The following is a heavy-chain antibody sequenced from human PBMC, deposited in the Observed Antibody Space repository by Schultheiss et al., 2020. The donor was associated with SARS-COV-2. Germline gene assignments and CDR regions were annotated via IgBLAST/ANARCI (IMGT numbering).Heavy chain of an antibody. D-gene: IGHD6-19*01. CDR3: AKDFSWAVAGHDAFDI. J-gene: IGHJ3*02. Sequence: ASVKVSCKASGYTFTTHALHWVRQAPGQGLEWMGWINPNSGGTNYAQKFQGRVTMTRDTSISTAYMELSRLRSDDTAVYYCAKDFSWAVAGHDAFDIWGQGTMVTVSS. CDR1: GYTFTTHA. CDR2: INPNSGGT. V-gene: IGHV1-2*02.